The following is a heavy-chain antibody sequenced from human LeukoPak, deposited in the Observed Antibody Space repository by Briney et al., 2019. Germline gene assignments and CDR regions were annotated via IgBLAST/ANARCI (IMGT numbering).Heavy chain of an antibody. V-gene: IGHV3-21*01. CDR1: GFTFSSCS. Sequence: SGGSLRLSCAASGFTFSSCSMNWVRQAPGKGLEWVSSISSSSSYIYYADSVKGRFTISRDNAKNSLYLQMNSLRAEDTAVYYSARVLWEVGDYWGQGTLVTVSS. CDR3: ARVLWEVGDY. D-gene: IGHD1-26*01. J-gene: IGHJ4*02. CDR2: ISSSSSYI.